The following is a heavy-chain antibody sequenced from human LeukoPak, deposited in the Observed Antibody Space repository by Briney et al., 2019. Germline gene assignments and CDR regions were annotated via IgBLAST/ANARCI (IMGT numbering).Heavy chain of an antibody. Sequence: GGSLRLSCAASGFTFNNYNMNWVRQAPGRGLEWVSSISRGGYYISYADSVKGRFTISRDNTKNSLYLQMDSLTADDTAVYFCACLRGPSDYWGQGTLVTVSS. D-gene: IGHD4-17*01. V-gene: IGHV3-21*01. CDR2: ISRGGYYI. J-gene: IGHJ4*02. CDR3: ACLRGPSDY. CDR1: GFTFNNYN.